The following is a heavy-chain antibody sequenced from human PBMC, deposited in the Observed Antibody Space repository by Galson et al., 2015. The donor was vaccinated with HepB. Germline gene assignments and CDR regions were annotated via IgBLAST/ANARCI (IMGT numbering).Heavy chain of an antibody. CDR3: AKDWGVGGEYSYYGLDA. Sequence: SLRLSCAASGFTFSSYAMSWVRQAPGKGLEWVSAIGSDGSSTFYADSVKGRSTISRDNSGNTLYPQMNSLRAEDTAIYYCAKDWGVGGEYSYYGLDAWGQGTSVPVSS. CDR1: GFTFSSYA. J-gene: IGHJ6*02. CDR2: IGSDGSST. V-gene: IGHV3-23*01. D-gene: IGHD3-16*01.